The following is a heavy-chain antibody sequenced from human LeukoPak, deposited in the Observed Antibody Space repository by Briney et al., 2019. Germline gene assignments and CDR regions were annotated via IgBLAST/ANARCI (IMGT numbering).Heavy chain of an antibody. CDR3: AAQPGFTADGSYYPEYYFDY. D-gene: IGHD1-26*01. CDR2: INPNSGGT. J-gene: IGHJ4*02. CDR1: GYTFTGYY. V-gene: IGHV1-2*06. Sequence: ASVKVSCKASGYTFTGYYMHWVRQAPGQGLEWMGRINPNSGGTNYAQKFQGRVTMTRDTSISTAYMELSRLRSDDTAVCYCAAQPGFTADGSYYPEYYFDYWGQGTLVTVSS.